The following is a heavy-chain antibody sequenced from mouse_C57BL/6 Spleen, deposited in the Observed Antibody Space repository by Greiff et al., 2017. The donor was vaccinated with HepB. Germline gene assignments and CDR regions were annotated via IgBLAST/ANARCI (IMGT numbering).Heavy chain of an antibody. D-gene: IGHD2-1*01. CDR2: IDPETGGT. Sequence: VQRVESGAELVRPGASVTLSCKASGYTFTDYEMHWVKQTPVHGLEWIGAIDPETGGTAYNQKFKGKAILTADKSSSTAYMELRSLTSEDSAVYYCTRRAGNYDWFAYWGQGTLVTVSA. V-gene: IGHV1-15*01. CDR3: TRRAGNYDWFAY. J-gene: IGHJ3*01. CDR1: GYTFTDYE.